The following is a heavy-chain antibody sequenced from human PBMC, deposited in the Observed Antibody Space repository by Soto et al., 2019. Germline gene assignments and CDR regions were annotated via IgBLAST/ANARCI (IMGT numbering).Heavy chain of an antibody. CDR1: GYPFTDYY. D-gene: IGHD2-21*02. CDR2: INCKTGQT. Sequence: QVQLVQSGAEMKEPGAAVKVSCKAAGYPFTDYYIHWVRQAPGQGLEWMAWINCKTGQTRYAQKFQCRLTVTSDKSITTSHMDMSGLRFDDAATYYCGRDSAILPGSYFDYWGQGSLVSVSS. CDR3: GRDSAILPGSYFDY. J-gene: IGHJ4*02. V-gene: IGHV1-2*02.